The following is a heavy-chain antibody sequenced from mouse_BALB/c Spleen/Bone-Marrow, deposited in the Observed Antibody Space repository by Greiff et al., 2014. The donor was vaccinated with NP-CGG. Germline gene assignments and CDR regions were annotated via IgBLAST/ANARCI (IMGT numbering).Heavy chain of an antibody. D-gene: IGHD2-4*01. CDR2: INPSSGYT. J-gene: IGHJ2*01. V-gene: IGHV1-4*01. CDR3: ARGWDYEGYFDY. Sequence: VQLVESGAELARPGASVKMSCKASGYSFTSYTMHWVKQRPGQGLEWIGYINPSSGYTNYNQKFKDKATLTADKSSSTAYMQLSSLTSEDSAAYYCARGWDYEGYFDYWGQGTTLTVSS. CDR1: GYSFTSYT.